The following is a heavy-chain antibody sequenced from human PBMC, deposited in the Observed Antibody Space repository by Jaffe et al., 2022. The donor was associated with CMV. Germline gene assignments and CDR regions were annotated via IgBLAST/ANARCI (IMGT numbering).Heavy chain of an antibody. D-gene: IGHD3-22*01. J-gene: IGHJ4*02. CDR2: IYYSGST. Sequence: HLQLQESGPGLVKPSETLSLTCTVSGGSISSSSFYWGWIRQPPGKGLEWIVSIYYSGSTYYNPSLKSRLTISVDTSKNQFSLKLRSVTAADTAVYYCARQLNYDRSGYHQYYFDYWGQGTLVTVSS. V-gene: IGHV4-39*01. CDR3: ARQLNYDRSGYHQYYFDY. CDR1: GGSISSSSFY.